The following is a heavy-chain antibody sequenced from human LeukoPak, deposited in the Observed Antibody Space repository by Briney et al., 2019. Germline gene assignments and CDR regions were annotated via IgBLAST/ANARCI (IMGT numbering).Heavy chain of an antibody. CDR3: ARGALRYFDWSSRGLDY. CDR1: GYTFTSYY. Sequence: ASVKVSCKASGYTFTSYYMHWVRQAPGQGLEWMGIINPSGGSTSYAQKFQGRVTMTRDTSTSTVYMELSSLRSEDTAVYYCARGALRYFDWSSRGLDYWGQGNLGTVSP. D-gene: IGHD3-9*01. V-gene: IGHV1-46*01. J-gene: IGHJ4*02. CDR2: INPSGGST.